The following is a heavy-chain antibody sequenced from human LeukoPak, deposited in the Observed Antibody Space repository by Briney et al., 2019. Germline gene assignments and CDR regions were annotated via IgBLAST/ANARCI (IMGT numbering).Heavy chain of an antibody. CDR2: IYTSGST. Sequence: SETLSLTCTVSGGSINNYYWSWIRQPAGKGLEWIGRIYTSGSTNYNPSLKSRVTISVDTSKNQFSLKLSSVTAADTAVYYCGAFGGHRTYYYMDVWGKGTTVTVSS. V-gene: IGHV4-4*07. CDR1: GGSINNYY. J-gene: IGHJ6*03. D-gene: IGHD3-16*01. CDR3: GAFGGHRTYYYMDV.